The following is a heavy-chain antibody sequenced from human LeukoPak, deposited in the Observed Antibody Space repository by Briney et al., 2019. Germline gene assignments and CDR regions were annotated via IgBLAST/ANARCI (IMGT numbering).Heavy chain of an antibody. CDR2: IYYSGST. J-gene: IGHJ4*02. CDR3: ARGVSSGGRNTLDY. CDR1: GGSFSSYY. V-gene: IGHV4-59*01. Sequence: PSETLSLTCTVSGGSFSSYYWSWIRQPPGKGLEWIGYIYYSGSTKYNPSLKSRVTISVDTSKNQFSLKLSSVTAADTAVYYCARGVSSGGRNTLDYWGQGTLVTVSS. D-gene: IGHD2-15*01.